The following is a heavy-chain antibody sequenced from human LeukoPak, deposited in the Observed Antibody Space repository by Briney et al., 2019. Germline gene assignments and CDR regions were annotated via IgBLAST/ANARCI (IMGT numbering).Heavy chain of an antibody. CDR1: GFTFSSYA. J-gene: IGHJ4*02. D-gene: IGHD4-17*01. CDR3: AKISLHDYGDYADY. CDR2: ISGSGGST. Sequence: GGSLRLSCAASGFTFSSYATSWVRQAPGKGLEWVSAISGSGGSTYYADSVKGRFTISRDNSKNTLYLQMNSLRAEDTAVYYCAKISLHDYGDYADYWGQGTLVTVSS. V-gene: IGHV3-23*01.